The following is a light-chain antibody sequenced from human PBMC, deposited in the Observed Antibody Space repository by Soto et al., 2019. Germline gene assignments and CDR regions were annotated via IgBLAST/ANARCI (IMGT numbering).Light chain of an antibody. Sequence: EIVMTQSPATLSVSPGERATLSFRASQSVHSNLAWYQQKPGQAPSRLIYGASSRATDISDRFSGSGSGTDFTLTISRLEPDDFAVYYCQQYGSSPRTFGQGTKVDIK. J-gene: IGKJ1*01. CDR3: QQYGSSPRT. CDR1: QSVHSN. CDR2: GAS. V-gene: IGKV3-20*01.